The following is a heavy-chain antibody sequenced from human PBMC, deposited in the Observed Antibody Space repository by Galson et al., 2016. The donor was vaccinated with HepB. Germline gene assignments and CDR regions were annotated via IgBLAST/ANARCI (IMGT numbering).Heavy chain of an antibody. Sequence: SLRLSCAASGFTFSRNAMSWVRQAPGKGLEWVSSVSGNGGSTYYADSVKGRFTISRDNSKNTLYLQMSSLRAEDTAVYYCAKTPDMIAFGGVVVDVFDIWGQGTMVTVSS. CDR2: VSGNGGST. D-gene: IGHD3-16*02. V-gene: IGHV3-23*01. CDR1: GFTFSRNA. CDR3: AKTPDMIAFGGVVVDVFDI. J-gene: IGHJ3*02.